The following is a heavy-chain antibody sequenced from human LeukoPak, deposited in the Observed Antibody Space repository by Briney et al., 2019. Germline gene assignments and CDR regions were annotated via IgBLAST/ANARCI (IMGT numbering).Heavy chain of an antibody. CDR1: GGSFSGYY. J-gene: IGHJ3*02. D-gene: IGHD1-26*01. Sequence: PSETLSLTCAVYGGSFSGYYWSWIRQPPGKGLEWIGEINHSGSTNYNPSLKSRVTISVDTSKNQFSLKLSSVTAADTAVYYCSLVGLAQFDAFDIWGQGTMVTVSS. V-gene: IGHV4-34*01. CDR3: SLVGLAQFDAFDI. CDR2: INHSGST.